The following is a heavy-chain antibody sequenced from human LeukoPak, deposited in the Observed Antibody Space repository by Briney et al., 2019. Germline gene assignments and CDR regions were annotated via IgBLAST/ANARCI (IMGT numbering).Heavy chain of an antibody. CDR2: IYYSGST. CDR3: ARHGRTYYDFWSGYPGFDY. D-gene: IGHD3-3*01. J-gene: IGHJ4*02. V-gene: IGHV4-59*08. Sequence: PSETLSLTCTVSGGSISSYYWSWIRQPPGKGLEWIGYIYYSGSTNYNPSLKSRVTISVDTSKNQFSLKLSSVTAADTAVYYCARHGRTYYDFWSGYPGFDYWGQGPLVTVSS. CDR1: GGSISSYY.